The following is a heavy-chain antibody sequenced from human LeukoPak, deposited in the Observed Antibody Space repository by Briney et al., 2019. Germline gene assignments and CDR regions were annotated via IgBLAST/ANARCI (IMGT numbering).Heavy chain of an antibody. CDR3: ARSGRGLLDAFDI. V-gene: IGHV3-30-3*01. J-gene: IGHJ3*02. D-gene: IGHD2-15*01. CDR2: ISYDGSNK. CDR1: GFTFSSYA. Sequence: GRSLRLSCAASGFTFSSYAMHWVRQAPGKGLEWVAVISYDGSNKYYADSVKGRLTISRDNSENTLYLQMNSLRAEDTAVYYCARSGRGLLDAFDIWGQGTMVTVSS.